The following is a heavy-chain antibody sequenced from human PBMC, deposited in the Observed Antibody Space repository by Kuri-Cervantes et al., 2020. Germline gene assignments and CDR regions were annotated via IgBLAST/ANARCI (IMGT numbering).Heavy chain of an antibody. J-gene: IGHJ4*02. CDR2: IYYSGST. Sequence: ESLKISCAVSGYSISSGYYWGWIRQPPGKGLEWIGSIYYSGSTYYNPSLESRITISVDTSKNQFSLKLSSVTAADTAVYYCASWNDDRGFFDYWGQGTLVTVSS. D-gene: IGHD1-1*01. V-gene: IGHV4-38-2*01. CDR3: ASWNDDRGFFDY. CDR1: GYSISSGYY.